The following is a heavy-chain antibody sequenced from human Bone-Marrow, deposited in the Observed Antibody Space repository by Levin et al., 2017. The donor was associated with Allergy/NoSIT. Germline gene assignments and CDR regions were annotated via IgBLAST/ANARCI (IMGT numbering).Heavy chain of an antibody. CDR2: IYYTGST. CDR3: ATLSTTDYGDYEAFDS. CDR1: GVSVNSGHY. V-gene: IGHV4-30-4*01. J-gene: IGHJ5*01. D-gene: IGHD4-17*01. Sequence: SCTVSGVSVNSGHYWSWIRQPPGKGLEWIGYIYYTGSTYSNPSLRSRVTISLDTSKNRFSLTLNPVTAADTAIYYCATLSTTDYGDYEAFDSWGPGSLVTVSS.